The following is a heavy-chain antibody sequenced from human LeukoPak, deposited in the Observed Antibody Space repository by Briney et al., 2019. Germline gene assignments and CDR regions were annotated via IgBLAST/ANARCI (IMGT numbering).Heavy chain of an antibody. D-gene: IGHD6-13*01. V-gene: IGHV3-21*01. Sequence: GGSLRLSCAASGFTFSSYSMNWVRQAPGKGLEWVSSISSSSSYIYYADSVKGRFTISRDNAKNSLYLQMNSLRAEDTAVYYCARGPIAAAGTGGYYYYYYYMDVWGKGTMVTVSS. J-gene: IGHJ6*03. CDR2: ISSSSSYI. CDR3: ARGPIAAAGTGGYYYYYYYMDV. CDR1: GFTFSSYS.